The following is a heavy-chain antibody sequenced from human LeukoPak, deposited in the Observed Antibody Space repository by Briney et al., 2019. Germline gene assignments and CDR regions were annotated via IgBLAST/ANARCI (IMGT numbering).Heavy chain of an antibody. V-gene: IGHV3-23*01. Sequence: PGGSLRHSCAASGFTFSSYAMSWVRQAPGKGLQSVSAISGSGGSTYYADSVKGLFTISRDNSKNTLYLQMNSLRAEDTAVYYCAYTPQVAMVRNYYFDYWGQGTLVTVSS. D-gene: IGHD5-18*01. CDR3: AYTPQVAMVRNYYFDY. J-gene: IGHJ4*02. CDR1: GFTFSSYA. CDR2: ISGSGGST.